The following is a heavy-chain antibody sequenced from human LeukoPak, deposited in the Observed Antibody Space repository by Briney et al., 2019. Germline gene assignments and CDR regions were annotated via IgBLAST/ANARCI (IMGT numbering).Heavy chain of an antibody. CDR3: AKDIWRTKDAFDI. Sequence: PGGSLRLSCEASGFTFDDYAMHWVRQAPGKGLEWVSGISWNSGSIGYADSVKGRFTISRDNAKNSLYLQMNSLRAEDTALYYCAKDIWRTKDAFDIWGQGTMVTVSS. D-gene: IGHD1/OR15-1a*01. CDR2: ISWNSGSI. J-gene: IGHJ3*02. CDR1: GFTFDDYA. V-gene: IGHV3-9*01.